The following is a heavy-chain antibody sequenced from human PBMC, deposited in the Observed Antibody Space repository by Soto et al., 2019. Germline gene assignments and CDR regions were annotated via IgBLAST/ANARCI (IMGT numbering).Heavy chain of an antibody. CDR3: ASDPYYYDSSGFWY. CDR1: GGSISSSSYY. D-gene: IGHD3-22*01. J-gene: IGHJ4*02. CDR2: IYYSGST. Sequence: SETLSLTCTVSGGSISSSSYYGGWIRQPPGKGLEWIGSIYYSGSTYYNPSLKSRVTISVDTSKNQFSLKLSSVTAADTAVYYCASDPYYYDSSGFWYWGQGTLVTVSS. V-gene: IGHV4-39*01.